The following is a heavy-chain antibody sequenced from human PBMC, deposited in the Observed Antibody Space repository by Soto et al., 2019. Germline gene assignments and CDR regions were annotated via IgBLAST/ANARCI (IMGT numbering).Heavy chain of an antibody. D-gene: IGHD1-26*01. CDR1: GVSITGSY. CDR3: AGDMPYGAGSLAGCDY. Sequence: TLSLTCTVSGVSITGSYWSWIRQTPGKTLEWIGYIYHSGTTTYNPSLKSRVSISVDTSKNQFSLRLTSVIAADTAVYYCAGDMPYGAGSLAGCDYWGQGIRVTVSS. CDR2: IYHSGTT. J-gene: IGHJ4*02. V-gene: IGHV4-59*01.